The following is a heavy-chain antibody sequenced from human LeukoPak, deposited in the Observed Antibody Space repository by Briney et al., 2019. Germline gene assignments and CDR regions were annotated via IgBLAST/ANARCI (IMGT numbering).Heavy chain of an antibody. D-gene: IGHD5-24*01. CDR1: GFTFSSYW. CDR2: INSDGSST. Sequence: GGSLRLSCAASGFTFSSYWMHWVRQAPGKGLVWVSRINSDGSSTSYADSVKGRFTISRDNAKNTLYPQMNSLRAEDTAVYYCARDNRLHRFKWFDPWGQGTLVTVSS. CDR3: ARDNRLHRFKWFDP. V-gene: IGHV3-74*01. J-gene: IGHJ5*02.